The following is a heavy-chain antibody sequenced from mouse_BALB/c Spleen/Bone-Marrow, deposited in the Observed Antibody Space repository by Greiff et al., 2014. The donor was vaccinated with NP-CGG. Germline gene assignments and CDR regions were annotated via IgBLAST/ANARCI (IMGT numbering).Heavy chain of an antibody. V-gene: IGHV3-8*02. CDR2: INYSGST. CDR3: VRSGYYGSYPASY. J-gene: IGHJ3*01. D-gene: IGHD2-1*01. Sequence: EVKLVESGPSLVKPSQTLSLTCSVPGDSITNGYWNWIRKFPGNKLEYMGYINYSGSTYYNPSLKSRISITRDTSKNQFFLQLNSVTTEDTATYYCVRSGYYGSYPASYWGQGTLVTVSA. CDR1: GDSITNGY.